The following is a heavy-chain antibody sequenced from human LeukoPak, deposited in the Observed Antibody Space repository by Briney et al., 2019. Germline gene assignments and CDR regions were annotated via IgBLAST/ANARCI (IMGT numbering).Heavy chain of an antibody. CDR3: ARIGLFSIGRFYFDY. V-gene: IGHV3-7*01. CDR2: IKQEGREK. J-gene: IGHJ4*02. D-gene: IGHD3-22*01. CDR1: VFTFSSYW. Sequence: GGSLSLFCAASVFTFSSYWVMGFRRAPGEGVVGVANIKQEGREKNYVDCVKGRFAISRDNAKNSLYLQMTSLRAEDTAVYSCARIGLFSIGRFYFDYWGQGVLVTVSS.